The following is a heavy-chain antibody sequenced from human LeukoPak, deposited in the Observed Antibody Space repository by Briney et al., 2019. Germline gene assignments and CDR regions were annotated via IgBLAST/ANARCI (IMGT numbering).Heavy chain of an antibody. CDR3: ARGYYDSSGQYYRGIFDY. D-gene: IGHD3-22*01. V-gene: IGHV4-59*11. CDR2: IYYSGST. J-gene: IGHJ4*02. CDR1: GGSIRSHY. Sequence: PSETLSLTCTVSGGSIRSHYWSWIRQPPGKGLEWIGYIYYSGSTDYNPSLKSRVTITVATSKNQFSLKVSSVTAADTAVYYCARGYYDSSGQYYRGIFDYWGQGTLVTVSS.